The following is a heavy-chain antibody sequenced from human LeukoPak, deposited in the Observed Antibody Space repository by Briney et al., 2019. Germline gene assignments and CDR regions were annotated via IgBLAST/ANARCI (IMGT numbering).Heavy chain of an antibody. CDR3: ARESINYYDSSGYFDY. Sequence: ASVKVSCKASGYTFTGYYMHWVRQAPGQGLEWMGRINPNSGGTTYAQKFQGRVTMTRDTSISTAYMELSRLRSDDTAVYYCARESINYYDSSGYFDYWGQGTLVTVSS. J-gene: IGHJ4*02. CDR2: INPNSGGT. CDR1: GYTFTGYY. D-gene: IGHD3-22*01. V-gene: IGHV1-2*06.